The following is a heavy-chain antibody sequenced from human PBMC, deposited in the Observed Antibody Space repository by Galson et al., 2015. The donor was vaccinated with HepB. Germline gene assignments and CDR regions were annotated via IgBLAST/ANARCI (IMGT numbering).Heavy chain of an antibody. CDR2: ISYDGSNK. CDR1: GFTFSSYG. D-gene: IGHD3-3*01. V-gene: IGHV3-30*18. CDR3: AKEGSYDFWSGYYPNYYYYMDV. Sequence: SLRLSCAASGFTFSSYGMHWVRQAPGKGLEWVAVISYDGSNKYYADSVKGRFTISRDNSKYTLYLQMNSLRAEDTAVYYCAKEGSYDFWSGYYPNYYYYMDVWGEGTTVTVSS. J-gene: IGHJ6*03.